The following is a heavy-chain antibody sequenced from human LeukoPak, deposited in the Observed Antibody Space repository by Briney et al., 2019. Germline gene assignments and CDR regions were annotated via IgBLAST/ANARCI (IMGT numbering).Heavy chain of an antibody. CDR3: AREGGDYYDSRFGAFDI. V-gene: IGHV4-59*01. Sequence: SETLSLTCTVSGGSFSSYYWSWIRQPPGKGLEWIGYINYSGSTIYNPSLKSRVTMSVDASKNQFSLKLNSVTAADTAVYYCAREGGDYYDSRFGAFDIWGQGTMVTVSS. J-gene: IGHJ3*02. CDR1: GGSFSSYY. CDR2: INYSGST. D-gene: IGHD3-22*01.